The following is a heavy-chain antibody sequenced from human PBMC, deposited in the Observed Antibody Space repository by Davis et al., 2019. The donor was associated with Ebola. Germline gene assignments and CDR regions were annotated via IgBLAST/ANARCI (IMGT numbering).Heavy chain of an antibody. CDR2: INHSGST. V-gene: IGHV4-34*01. D-gene: IGHD3-10*01. Sequence: GSLRLSCAVYGGSFSGYYWNWIRQPPGKGLEWIGEINHSGSTNYNPSLKSRVTISVDTSKNQFSLKVNSVTAADTAVYFCARGGAQTYHYGSGSYSFVYYFDYWGQGTLVTVSS. CDR3: ARGGAQTYHYGSGSYSFVYYFDY. CDR1: GGSFSGYY. J-gene: IGHJ4*02.